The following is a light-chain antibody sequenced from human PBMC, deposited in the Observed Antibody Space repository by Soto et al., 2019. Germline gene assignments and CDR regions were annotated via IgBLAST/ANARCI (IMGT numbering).Light chain of an antibody. Sequence: QSVLTQPPSVSGAPGQRVSISCTGTSSNIGAGYDVHWYHQLPGTAPKLLIYGNTNRPSGVPDRFSGSKSATSASLAITGLQAEDEADYYCQSYDSSLSGRVFGGGTKVTVL. J-gene: IGLJ2*01. CDR3: QSYDSSLSGRV. CDR1: SSNIGAGYD. V-gene: IGLV1-40*01. CDR2: GNT.